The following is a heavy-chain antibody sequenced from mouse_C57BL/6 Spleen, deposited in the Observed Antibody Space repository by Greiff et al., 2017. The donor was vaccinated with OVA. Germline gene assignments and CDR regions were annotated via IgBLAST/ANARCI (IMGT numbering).Heavy chain of an antibody. D-gene: IGHD2-3*01. CDR3: ASPYDGYYGNYYAMDY. V-gene: IGHV1-26*01. CDR1: GYTFTDYY. CDR2: INPNNGGT. J-gene: IGHJ4*01. Sequence: EVQLQQSGPELVKPGASVKISCKASGYTFTDYYMNWVKQSHGKSLEWIGDINPNNGGTSYNQKFKGKATLTVDKSSSTAYMELRSLTSEDSAVYYCASPYDGYYGNYYAMDYWGQGTSVTVSS.